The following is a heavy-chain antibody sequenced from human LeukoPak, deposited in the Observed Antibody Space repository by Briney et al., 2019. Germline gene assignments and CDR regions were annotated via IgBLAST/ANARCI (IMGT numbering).Heavy chain of an antibody. CDR2: IIPIFGTA. Sequence: SVKVSCKASGGTFSSYAISWVRQAPGQGLEWMGGIIPIFGTANYAQKFQGRVTITADESTSTAHMELSSLRSEDTAVYYCARDLVAGTVGDGMDVWGQGTTVTVSS. J-gene: IGHJ6*02. D-gene: IGHD6-19*01. CDR3: ARDLVAGTVGDGMDV. CDR1: GGTFSSYA. V-gene: IGHV1-69*13.